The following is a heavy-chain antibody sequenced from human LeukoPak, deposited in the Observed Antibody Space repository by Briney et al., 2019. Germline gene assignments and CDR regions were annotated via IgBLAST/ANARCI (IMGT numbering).Heavy chain of an antibody. D-gene: IGHD6-19*01. Sequence: PGRSLRLSCAASGFTFSSYAMHWVRQAPGKGLEWVAVISYDGSNKYYADSVKGRFTNSRDNSKNTLYLQMNSLRAEDTAVYYCAKGSQWLVQSDYYYYGMDVWGQGTTVTVSS. V-gene: IGHV3-30-3*01. J-gene: IGHJ6*02. CDR1: GFTFSSYA. CDR3: AKGSQWLVQSDYYYYGMDV. CDR2: ISYDGSNK.